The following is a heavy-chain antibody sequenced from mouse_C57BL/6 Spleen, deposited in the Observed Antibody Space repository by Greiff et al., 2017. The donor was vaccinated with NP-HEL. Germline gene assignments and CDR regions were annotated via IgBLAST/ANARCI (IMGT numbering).Heavy chain of an antibody. D-gene: IGHD2-4*01. CDR3: ARGKDYAYYLDY. J-gene: IGHJ2*01. V-gene: IGHV1-59*01. CDR2: IDPSDSYT. CDR1: GYTFTSYW. Sequence: VQLQQPGAELVRPGTSVKLSCKASGYTFTSYWMHWVKQRPGQGLEWIGVIDPSDSYTNSNQKFKGKAPLTVDTSSSPAYMQLSSLTSEDSAVYYCARGKDYAYYLDYWGQGTTLTVSS.